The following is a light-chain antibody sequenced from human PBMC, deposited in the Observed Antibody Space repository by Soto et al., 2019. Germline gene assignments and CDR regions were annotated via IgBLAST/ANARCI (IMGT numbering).Light chain of an antibody. CDR1: ESLLHSNGYNY. CDR2: LVS. V-gene: IGKV2-28*01. CDR3: MQHLQTLHT. J-gene: IGKJ2*01. Sequence: DIVMTQSPLSLPVTPGEPASISCRSSESLLHSNGYNYLDWYVQKPGQSPQLLIYLVSTRASGVPARFSGSGSGTDFTLKISRVEAEDVGVYYCMQHLQTLHTFGQGTKLEMK.